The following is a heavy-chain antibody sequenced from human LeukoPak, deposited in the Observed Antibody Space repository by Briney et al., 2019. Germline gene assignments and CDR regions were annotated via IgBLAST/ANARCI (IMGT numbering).Heavy chain of an antibody. Sequence: PGGSLRLSCAASGFTFSAHGMHWVCQAPGKGLEWVAYIRHDGSNQQYVDSVKGRFTISRDNSKNMLYLQMNSLRAEDTAVYYRAKDHRYCSGGSCSAPSGWGQGTLVTVSS. CDR1: GFTFSAHG. D-gene: IGHD2-15*01. CDR2: IRHDGSNQ. CDR3: AKDHRYCSGGSCSAPSG. J-gene: IGHJ4*02. V-gene: IGHV3-30*02.